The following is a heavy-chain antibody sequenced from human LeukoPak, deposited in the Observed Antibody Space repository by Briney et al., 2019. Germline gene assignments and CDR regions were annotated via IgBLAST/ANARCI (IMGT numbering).Heavy chain of an antibody. CDR2: IIPIFGTA. CDR3: ARTSLYCSGDSCNWFDP. Sequence: SVKVSCKASGGTFSSYAISWVRQAPGLGLEWMGGIIPIFGTANYAQKFQGRVTITADESTGTAYMELSSLKSEDTAVYFCARTSLYCSGDSCNWFDPWGQGTRVTVSS. V-gene: IGHV1-69*01. CDR1: GGTFSSYA. D-gene: IGHD2-15*01. J-gene: IGHJ5*02.